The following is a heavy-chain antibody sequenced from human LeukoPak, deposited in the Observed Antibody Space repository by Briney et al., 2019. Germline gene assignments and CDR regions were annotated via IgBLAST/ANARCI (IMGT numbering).Heavy chain of an antibody. CDR3: ATDLVAVAGTDAFDI. Sequence: ASVKVSCKVSGYXLTELSMHWVRQAPGKGLEWMGGFDPEDGETIYAQKFQGRVTMTEDTSTDTAYMELSSLRSEDTAVYYCATDLVAVAGTDAFDIWGQGTMVTVSS. D-gene: IGHD6-19*01. CDR1: GYXLTELS. CDR2: FDPEDGET. V-gene: IGHV1-24*01. J-gene: IGHJ3*02.